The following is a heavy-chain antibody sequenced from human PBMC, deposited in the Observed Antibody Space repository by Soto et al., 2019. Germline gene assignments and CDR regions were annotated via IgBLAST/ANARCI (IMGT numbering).Heavy chain of an antibody. V-gene: IGHV3-21*01. J-gene: IGHJ3*02. CDR2: ISSSSSYI. D-gene: IGHD2-2*01. CDR1: GFTFSSYS. Sequence: PGGSLRLSCAASGFTFSSYSMNWVRQAPGKGLEWVSSISSSSSYIYYADSVKGRFTISRDNAKNSLYLQMNSLRAEDTAVYYCARDPGYCSSTSCYGFAFDIWGQGTMVTVSS. CDR3: ARDPGYCSSTSCYGFAFDI.